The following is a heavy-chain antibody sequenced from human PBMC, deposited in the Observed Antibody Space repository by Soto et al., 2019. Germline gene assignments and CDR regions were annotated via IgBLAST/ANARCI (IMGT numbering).Heavy chain of an antibody. CDR2: IYYSGST. Sequence: SETLSLTCTVSGGSISSSSYYGGWIRQPPGKGLEWIGSIYYSGSTYYNPSLKSRVTISVDTSKNQFSLKLSSVTAADTAVYYCARDQRGTAMVTIGFDYWGQGTLVTVSS. CDR1: GGSISSSSYY. CDR3: ARDQRGTAMVTIGFDY. J-gene: IGHJ4*02. V-gene: IGHV4-39*07. D-gene: IGHD5-18*01.